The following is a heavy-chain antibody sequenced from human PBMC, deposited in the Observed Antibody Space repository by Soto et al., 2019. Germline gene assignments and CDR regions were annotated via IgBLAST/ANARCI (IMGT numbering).Heavy chain of an antibody. CDR3: ANVLAVAGPYYCGRDV. CDR1: GFTVSSNY. V-gene: IGHV3-23*01. Sequence: PGGSLRLSCAASGFTVSSNYMSWVRQAPGKGLEWVSSISGSGDYTYYADSVKGRFTISRDNSKNTLYLQMNSLRAEDTAVYYCANVLAVAGPYYCGRDVWGQGTTVTLPS. J-gene: IGHJ6*02. D-gene: IGHD6-19*01. CDR2: ISGSGDYT.